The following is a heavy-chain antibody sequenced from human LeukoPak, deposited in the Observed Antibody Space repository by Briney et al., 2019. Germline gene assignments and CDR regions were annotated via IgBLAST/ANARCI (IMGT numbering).Heavy chain of an antibody. CDR1: GFTFSTYA. CDR2: LSGNGNTI. D-gene: IGHD2-15*01. J-gene: IGHJ4*02. CDR3: AKQLGYCSDGSCYFPY. Sequence: GGSLRLSCAASGFTFSTYAMSWVRQAPGKGLECVSALSGNGNTIYYADSVKGRFTISRDNSKNTLSLQMNSLRAEDTAVYYCAKQLGYCSDGSCYFPYWGQGTLVTVSS. V-gene: IGHV3-23*01.